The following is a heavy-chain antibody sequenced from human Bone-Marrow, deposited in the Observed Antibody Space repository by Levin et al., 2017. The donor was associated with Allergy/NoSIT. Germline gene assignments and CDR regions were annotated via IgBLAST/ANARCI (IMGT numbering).Heavy chain of an antibody. D-gene: IGHD2-2*01. CDR1: GFTFSSYG. CDR3: ASSTLPHSTVNADFDY. Sequence: GESLKISCAASGFTFSSYGMYWVRQAPGKGLEWVAIIWYDGSNKFYADSVKGRFTISRDNSKNTLYLQMNSLRAEDTAVYYCASSTLPHSTVNADFDYWGQGTPVTVSS. J-gene: IGHJ4*02. CDR2: IWYDGSNK. V-gene: IGHV3-33*07.